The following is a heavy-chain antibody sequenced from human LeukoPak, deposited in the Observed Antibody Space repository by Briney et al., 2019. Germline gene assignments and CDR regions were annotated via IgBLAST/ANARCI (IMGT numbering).Heavy chain of an antibody. CDR1: GYSISSGYD. D-gene: IGHD3-3*01. J-gene: IGHJ3*02. Sequence: SETLSLTCTVSGYSISSGYDWGWIRQPPGKGLEWIGSIYHSGSTYYNPSLKSRVTISVDTSKNQFSLKLSSVTAADTAVYYCASNNDFWSGYFLSDAFDIWGQGTMVTVSS. V-gene: IGHV4-38-2*02. CDR3: ASNNDFWSGYFLSDAFDI. CDR2: IYHSGST.